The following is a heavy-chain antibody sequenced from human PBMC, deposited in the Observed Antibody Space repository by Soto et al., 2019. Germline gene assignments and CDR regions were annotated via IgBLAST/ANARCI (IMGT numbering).Heavy chain of an antibody. Sequence: SETLSLTFPVSGYSNSSGYYWGWIRQPPGKGLEWIGSIYHSGSTYYNPSLKSRATISVDTSKNQFSLKVSSVTAADTAVYYCASTTVTTYYFDYWGQGTLVTVSS. CDR1: GYSNSSGYY. V-gene: IGHV4-38-2*01. D-gene: IGHD4-17*01. CDR3: ASTTVTTYYFDY. J-gene: IGHJ4*02. CDR2: IYHSGST.